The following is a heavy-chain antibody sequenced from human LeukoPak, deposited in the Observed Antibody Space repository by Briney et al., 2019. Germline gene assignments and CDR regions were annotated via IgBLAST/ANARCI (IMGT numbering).Heavy chain of an antibody. D-gene: IGHD3-22*01. CDR1: GGSISSGSYY. Sequence: SETLSLTCTVSGGSISSGSYYWRWIRQPAGTGLEWIGRIYTSGSTNYNPSLKSRVTISVDTSKNQFSLKLSSVTAADTAVYYCARAYYDSSGFFDYWGQGTLVTVSS. J-gene: IGHJ4*02. CDR2: IYTSGST. CDR3: ARAYYDSSGFFDY. V-gene: IGHV4-61*02.